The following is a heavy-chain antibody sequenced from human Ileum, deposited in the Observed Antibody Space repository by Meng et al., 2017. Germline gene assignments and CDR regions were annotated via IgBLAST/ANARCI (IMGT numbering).Heavy chain of an antibody. CDR1: GNSVSSNSAA. J-gene: IGHJ4*02. CDR2: TYYRSKWYN. Sequence: QVQLQQSGPGLVKPWQTLSPTLALPGNSVSSNSAAWNWIRQYPSSGLEWLGRTYYRSKWYNDYAVSVKSRITINPDTSKNQFSLQLNSVTPEDTAVYYCAKDGTSGSYLGLYYWGQGTLVTVSS. V-gene: IGHV6-1*01. CDR3: AKDGTSGSYLGLYY. D-gene: IGHD1-26*01.